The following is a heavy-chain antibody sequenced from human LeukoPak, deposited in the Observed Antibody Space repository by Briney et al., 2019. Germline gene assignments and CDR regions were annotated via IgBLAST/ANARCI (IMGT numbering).Heavy chain of an antibody. Sequence: SETLSLTCTVSGGSISSSSYYWGWIRQPPGKGLEWIGSIYYSGSTYYNPSLKSRVTISVDTSKNQFSLKLSSVTAADTAVYYCARAHAARYYDSSGYEFDYWGQGTLVTVSS. J-gene: IGHJ4*02. D-gene: IGHD3-22*01. CDR1: GGSISSSSYY. CDR3: ARAHAARYYDSSGYEFDY. V-gene: IGHV4-39*07. CDR2: IYYSGST.